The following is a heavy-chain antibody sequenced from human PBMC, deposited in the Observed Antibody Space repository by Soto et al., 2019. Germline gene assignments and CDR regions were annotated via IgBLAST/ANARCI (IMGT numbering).Heavy chain of an antibody. CDR1: GDSITHYS. CDR2: IYSSGAT. D-gene: IGHD3-16*01. V-gene: IGHV4-59*01. Sequence: SETLSLTCTVSGDSITHYSSNWIRQPPGKGLEWIGDIYSSGATNYNLSLKSRVTISKNRFSLKRTSVTAANTALYYCVRGETKAHFDCWGQG. CDR3: VRGETKAHFDC. J-gene: IGHJ4*02.